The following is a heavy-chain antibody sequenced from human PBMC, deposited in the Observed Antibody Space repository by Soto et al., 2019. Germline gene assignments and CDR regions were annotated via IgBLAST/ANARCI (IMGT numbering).Heavy chain of an antibody. D-gene: IGHD1-26*01. Sequence: GASVKVSCKASGYTFTGYYMHWVRQAPGQGLEWMGWINPNSGGTNYAQKFQGWVTMTRDTSISTAYMELSRLRSDDTAVFYCARSKMVTGATAYNWFDPWGQGTLVTVSS. CDR1: GYTFTGYY. CDR3: ARSKMVTGATAYNWFDP. V-gene: IGHV1-2*04. J-gene: IGHJ5*02. CDR2: INPNSGGT.